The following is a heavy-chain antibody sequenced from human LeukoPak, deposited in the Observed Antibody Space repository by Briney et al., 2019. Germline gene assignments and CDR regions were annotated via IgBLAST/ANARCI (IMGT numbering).Heavy chain of an antibody. Sequence: SQTLSLTCAVSGGSISSGGYSWSWIRQPPGKGLEWIGYIYHSGSTYYNPSLKSRVTISVDTSKNQFSLKLSSVTAADTAVYYCARRTVWGSYRYSRYFDLWGRGTLVTVSS. CDR3: ARRTVWGSYRYSRYFDL. D-gene: IGHD3-16*02. J-gene: IGHJ2*01. CDR1: GGSISSGGYS. V-gene: IGHV4-30-2*01. CDR2: IYHSGST.